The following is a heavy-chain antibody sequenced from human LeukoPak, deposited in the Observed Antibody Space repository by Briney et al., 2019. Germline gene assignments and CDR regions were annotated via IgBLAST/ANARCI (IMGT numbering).Heavy chain of an antibody. CDR1: GFTFINAW. D-gene: IGHD6-19*01. V-gene: IGHV3-15*01. J-gene: IGHJ4*02. CDR2: IKSKTDGGTT. CDR3: TTRGRAGPYYFDY. Sequence: GGSLRLSFAASGFTFINAWMSGVRQAPGKGLEWVGRIKSKTDGGTTDYAAPVKGRFTISRDDSKNTLYLQMNSLKTEDTAVYYCTTRGRAGPYYFDYWGQGTLVIVSS.